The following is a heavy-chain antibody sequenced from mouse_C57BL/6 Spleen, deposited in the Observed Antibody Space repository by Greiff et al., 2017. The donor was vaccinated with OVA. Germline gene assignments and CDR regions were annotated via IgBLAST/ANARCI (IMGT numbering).Heavy chain of an antibody. J-gene: IGHJ2*01. Sequence: EVKLQESGPGLVKPSQSLSLTCSVTGYSITSGYYWNWIRQFPGNKLEWMGYISYDGSNNYNPSLKNRISITRDTSKNQFFLKLNSVTTEDTATYYCARAGDGYSDYWGQGTTLTVSS. V-gene: IGHV3-6*01. CDR2: ISYDGSN. CDR3: ARAGDGYSDY. D-gene: IGHD2-3*01. CDR1: GYSITSGYY.